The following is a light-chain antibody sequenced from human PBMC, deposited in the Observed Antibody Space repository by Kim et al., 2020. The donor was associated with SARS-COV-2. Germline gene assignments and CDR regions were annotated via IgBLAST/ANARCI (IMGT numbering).Light chain of an antibody. Sequence: LSPGERATLSCRASQSVSSYLAWYQQKPGQAPRLLIYDASNRATGIPARFSGSGSGTDFTLTISSLEPEDFAVYYCQQRSNWPPWTFGQGTKVDIK. CDR2: DAS. CDR1: QSVSSY. CDR3: QQRSNWPPWT. V-gene: IGKV3-11*01. J-gene: IGKJ1*01.